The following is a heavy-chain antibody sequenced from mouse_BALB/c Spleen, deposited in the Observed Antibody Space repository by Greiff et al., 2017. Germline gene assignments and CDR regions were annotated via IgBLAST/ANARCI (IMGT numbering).Heavy chain of an antibody. D-gene: IGHD1-1*01. J-gene: IGHJ2*01. CDR3: ARQATVVAFDY. Sequence: EVQLVESGGGLVKPGGSLKLSCAASGFTFSSYAMSWVRQSPEKRLEWVATISSGGSYTYYPDSVKGRFTISRDNAKNTLYLQMSSLKSEDTAMYYCARQATVVAFDYWGQGTTLTVSS. CDR1: GFTFSSYA. V-gene: IGHV5-6*01. CDR2: ISSGGSYT.